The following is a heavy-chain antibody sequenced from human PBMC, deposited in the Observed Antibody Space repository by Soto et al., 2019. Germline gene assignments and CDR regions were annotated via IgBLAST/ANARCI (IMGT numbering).Heavy chain of an antibody. CDR1: GFTFSSYS. CDR3: ARVGGGNYDILTGPPKI. J-gene: IGHJ4*02. Sequence: GGSLRLSCAASGFTFSSYSMNWVRQAPGKGLEWVSSISSSSSYIYYADSVKGRFTISRDNAKNSLYLQMNSLRAEDTAVYYCARVGGGNYDILTGPPKIWGQGTLVTVSS. D-gene: IGHD3-9*01. V-gene: IGHV3-21*01. CDR2: ISSSSSYI.